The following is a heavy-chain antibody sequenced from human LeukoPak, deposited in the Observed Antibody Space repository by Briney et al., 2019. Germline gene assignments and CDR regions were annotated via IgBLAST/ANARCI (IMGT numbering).Heavy chain of an antibody. Sequence: GGSLRLSCAASGFTFSGSAMHWVRQASGKGLEWVGRIRSKANRYATAYAASVKGRFTISRDDSKNTAYLQMNSLKTEDTAVYYCTRSYCSGGSCYPRDYYYYMDVWGKGTTVTVSS. CDR2: IRSKANRYAT. D-gene: IGHD2-15*01. CDR3: TRSYCSGGSCYPRDYYYYMDV. CDR1: GFTFSGSA. V-gene: IGHV3-73*01. J-gene: IGHJ6*03.